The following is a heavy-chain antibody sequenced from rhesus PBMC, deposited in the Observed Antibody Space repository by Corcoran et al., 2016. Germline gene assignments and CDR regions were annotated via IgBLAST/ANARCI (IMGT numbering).Heavy chain of an antibody. Sequence: EVQLVESGGGLAKPGGSLRLSCAASGFTFSSYAMRWVLQAPGMGLLWVSGISYTGGSTYYADSVKGRFTISRDNSKNTLSLQMNSLRAEDTAVYYCAKSPLFFGVVIQYYFDYWGQGVLVTVSS. CDR1: GFTFSSYA. J-gene: IGHJ4*01. V-gene: IGHV3-103*01. CDR3: AKSPLFFGVVIQYYFDY. CDR2: ISYTGGST. D-gene: IGHD3-3*01.